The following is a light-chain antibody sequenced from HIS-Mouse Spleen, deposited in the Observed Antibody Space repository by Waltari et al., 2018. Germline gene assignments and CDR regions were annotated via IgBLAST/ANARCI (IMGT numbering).Light chain of an antibody. V-gene: IGKV1-9*01. CDR2: AAS. Sequence: DIQLTQSPSLLSASVGDRVTITCRASQGISSYLAWYQQKPGKAPKLLIYAASTLQSGVPSRFSGSGSGTEFTLTISSLQPEDFATYYCQQLNSYPMYTFGQGTKLEIK. CDR1: QGISSY. J-gene: IGKJ2*01. CDR3: QQLNSYPMYT.